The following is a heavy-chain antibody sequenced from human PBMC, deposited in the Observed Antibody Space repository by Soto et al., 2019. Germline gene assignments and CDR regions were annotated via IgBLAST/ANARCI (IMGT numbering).Heavy chain of an antibody. CDR3: AGGSTGHSSSWYRY. V-gene: IGHV4-59*08. Sequence: SETLSLTCTVSGGSISSYYWSWIRQPPGKGLEWIGYIYNSGSTNYNPSLKSRVTISVDTSKNQFSLKLSSVTAADTAVYYCAGGSTGHSSSWYRYWGQGTLVTVSS. CDR1: GGSISSYY. CDR2: IYNSGST. J-gene: IGHJ4*02. D-gene: IGHD6-13*01.